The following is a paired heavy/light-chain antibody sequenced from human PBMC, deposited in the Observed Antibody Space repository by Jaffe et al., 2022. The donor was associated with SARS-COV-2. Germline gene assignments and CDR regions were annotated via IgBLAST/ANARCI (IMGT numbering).Heavy chain of an antibody. V-gene: IGHV1-3*01. CDR1: GYTFTDYA. CDR3: GRGGYSSGWYWFDP. CDR2: INAGNGNT. J-gene: IGHJ5*02. D-gene: IGHD6-19*01. Sequence: QVQLVQSGAEVKKPGASVKVSCKTSGYTFTDYAMHWVRQAPGQRLEWMGWINAGNGNTKYSQKFQGRVTITRDTSASTAYMELSRLRSEDTAVYYCGRGGYSSGWYWFDPWGQGTLVTVSS.
Light chain of an antibody. CDR3: QQSYSVPT. CDR2: AAS. J-gene: IGKJ1*01. V-gene: IGKV1-39*01. Sequence: DIQMTQSPSSLSASVGDRVTITCRASQSIGSYLVWHQQKPGKAPKLLIYAASSLESGVPSRFSGSGSGTDFTLTISSLQPEDFATYYCQQSYSVPTFGQGTKVEMK. CDR1: QSIGSY.